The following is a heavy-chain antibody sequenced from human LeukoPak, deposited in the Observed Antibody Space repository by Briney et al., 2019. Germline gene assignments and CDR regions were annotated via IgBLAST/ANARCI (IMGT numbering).Heavy chain of an antibody. D-gene: IGHD6-13*01. Sequence: GGSLRLSCAASGFTFSSYAMHWVRQAPGKGLEWVAVISYDGSNKYYADSVKGRFTISRDNSKNTLYLQMNSLRAEDTAVYYCARGDIAAAGMSLDYWGQGTLVTVSS. CDR1: GFTFSSYA. CDR2: ISYDGSNK. CDR3: ARGDIAAAGMSLDY. J-gene: IGHJ4*02. V-gene: IGHV3-30-3*01.